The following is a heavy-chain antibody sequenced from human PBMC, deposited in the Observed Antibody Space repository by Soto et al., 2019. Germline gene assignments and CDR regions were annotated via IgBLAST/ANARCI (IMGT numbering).Heavy chain of an antibody. D-gene: IGHD2-2*01. J-gene: IGHJ6*02. CDR3: ARLYCSSTSCYRWYYYYYGMDV. CDR1: GFTFSSYE. Sequence: LGGSLRLSCAASGFTFSSYEMNWVRQAPGKGLEWVSYISSSGSTIYYADSVEGRFTISRDNAKNSLYLQMNSLRAEDTAVYYCARLYCSSTSCYRWYYYYYGMDVWGQGTTVTVSS. V-gene: IGHV3-48*03. CDR2: ISSSGSTI.